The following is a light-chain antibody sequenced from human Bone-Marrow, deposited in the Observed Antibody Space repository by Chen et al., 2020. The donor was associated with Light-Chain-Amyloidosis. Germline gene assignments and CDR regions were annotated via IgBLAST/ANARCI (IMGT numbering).Light chain of an antibody. V-gene: IGLV2-23*01. CDR1: SSDVGSYNL. CDR2: EDT. J-gene: IGLJ2*01. Sequence: QSALTQPASVSGSPGQSITISCTGTSSDVGSYNLVSWYQQHPGKAPKLLIYEDTKRPSGVSNRFSGSKSGNTASLTISGLQAEDEADYYCCSYVASSTWIFGGGTKLTVL. CDR3: CSYVASSTWI.